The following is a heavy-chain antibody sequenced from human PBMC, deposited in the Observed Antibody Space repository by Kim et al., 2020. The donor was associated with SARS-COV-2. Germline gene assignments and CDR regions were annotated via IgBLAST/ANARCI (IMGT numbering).Heavy chain of an antibody. CDR2: IGTAGDT. CDR1: GFTFSSYD. J-gene: IGHJ5*02. D-gene: IGHD3-3*01. Sequence: GGSLRLSCAASGFTFSSYDMHWVRQATGKGLEWVSAIGTAGDTYYPGSVKGRFTISRENAKNSLYLQMNSLRAGDTAVYYCARGRWYYDFVSGYKGGEYWFDAWGQGTLVTVSS. V-gene: IGHV3-13*01. CDR3: ARGRWYYDFVSGYKGGEYWFDA.